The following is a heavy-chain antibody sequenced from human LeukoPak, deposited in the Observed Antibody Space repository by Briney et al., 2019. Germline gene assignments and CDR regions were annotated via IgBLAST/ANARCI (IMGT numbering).Heavy chain of an antibody. Sequence: SETLSLTCTVSGGSISSSSYYWGWLRQPPGKGLEGIGSIYYSGSTYYNPTLKSRVTISVDTSKNQFSLKLSSVTAADTAVYYCARDGYEVVIWAFDYWGQGTLVTVSS. CDR3: ARDGYEVVIWAFDY. CDR2: IYYSGST. CDR1: GGSISSSSYY. V-gene: IGHV4-39*07. D-gene: IGHD3-22*01. J-gene: IGHJ4*02.